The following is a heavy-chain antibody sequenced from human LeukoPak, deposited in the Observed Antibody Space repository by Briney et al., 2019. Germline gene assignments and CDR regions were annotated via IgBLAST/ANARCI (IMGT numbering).Heavy chain of an antibody. Sequence: ASVKVSCKPSLYTLTGYYLHWVRQAPGQGLEWMGWINPNSGGTKCAQNFQGRVTMTRDTSISTAYMELSRLRSDDTAVYYCARDSAVYDSSGYFLHAFDIWGQGSMVTVSS. D-gene: IGHD3-22*01. CDR3: ARDSAVYDSSGYFLHAFDI. CDR2: INPNSGGT. V-gene: IGHV1-2*02. CDR1: LYTLTGYY. J-gene: IGHJ3*02.